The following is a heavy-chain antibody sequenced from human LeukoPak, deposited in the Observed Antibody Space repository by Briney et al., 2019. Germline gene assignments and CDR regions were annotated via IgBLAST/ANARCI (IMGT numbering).Heavy chain of an antibody. D-gene: IGHD6-13*01. CDR2: ISYEGSVE. Sequence: GGSLRLSCAASGLTFSIYGMHWVRQAPGKGLEWVAIISYEGSVEYYADSVKGRFTISRDNAKNSLYLQMNSLRAEDTAVYYCARDLGRSSWYNYYYGMDVWGQGTTVTVSS. CDR1: GLTFSIYG. CDR3: ARDLGRSSWYNYYYGMDV. J-gene: IGHJ6*02. V-gene: IGHV3-30*03.